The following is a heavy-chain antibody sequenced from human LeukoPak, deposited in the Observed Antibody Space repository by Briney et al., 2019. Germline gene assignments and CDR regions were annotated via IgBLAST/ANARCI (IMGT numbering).Heavy chain of an antibody. Sequence: GGSLRLSCAASGFSFNSDWMNWARQAPGKGLEWVASINHNGNVNYYVDSVKGRFTISRDNAKNSLYLQMSNLRAEDTAVYFCARGGGLDVWGQGAAVTVSS. CDR1: GFSFNSDW. J-gene: IGHJ6*02. CDR3: ARGGGLDV. CDR2: INHNGNVN. D-gene: IGHD3-16*01. V-gene: IGHV3-7*03.